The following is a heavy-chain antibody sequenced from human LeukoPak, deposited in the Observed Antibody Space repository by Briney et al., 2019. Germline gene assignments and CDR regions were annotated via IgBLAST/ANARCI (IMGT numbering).Heavy chain of an antibody. D-gene: IGHD1-1*01. CDR3: ARDRATGTTGFDY. CDR2: TGYRSKWYN. J-gene: IGHJ4*02. CDR1: GDIVSSNSAG. Sequence: SQTLSLTCAISGDIVSSNSAGWDWSRQSRTRGLEWQERTGYRSKWYNYYAVSVKSRFTIIPDTSKHHFSLQLNSLTPEDTAVYYCARDRATGTTGFDYWGQGILVTVSS. V-gene: IGHV6-1*01.